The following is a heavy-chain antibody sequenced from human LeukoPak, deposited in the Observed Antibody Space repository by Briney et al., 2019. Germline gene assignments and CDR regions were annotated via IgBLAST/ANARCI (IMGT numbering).Heavy chain of an antibody. D-gene: IGHD3-22*01. Sequence: GGSLRLSCAGSGFTFSSYAMNWVRQAPGKGLEWVSGIRGSGGSTYYTDSVKGRFTISRDNSKNTVYLQMNSLRAEDTAVYYCAKSVRRYYDSSGFDFWGQGTLVTVSS. CDR1: GFTFSSYA. CDR2: IRGSGGST. J-gene: IGHJ4*02. CDR3: AKSVRRYYDSSGFDF. V-gene: IGHV3-23*01.